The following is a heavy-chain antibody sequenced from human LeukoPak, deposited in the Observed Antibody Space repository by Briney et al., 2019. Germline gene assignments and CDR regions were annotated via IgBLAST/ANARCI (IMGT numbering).Heavy chain of an antibody. V-gene: IGHV1-18*04. D-gene: IGHD6-19*01. CDR1: GYTFTGYY. CDR3: ARLEDSSGFDY. CDR2: ISAYNGNT. J-gene: IGHJ4*02. Sequence: ASVKVSCKASGYTFTGYYMHWVRQAPGQGLEWMGWISAYNGNTNYAQKLQGRVTMTTDTSTSTAYMELRSLRSDDTAVYYCARLEDSSGFDYWGQGTLVTVSS.